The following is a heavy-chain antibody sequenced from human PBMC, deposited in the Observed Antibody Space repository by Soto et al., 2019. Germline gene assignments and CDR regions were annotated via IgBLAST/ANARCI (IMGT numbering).Heavy chain of an antibody. D-gene: IGHD1-20*01. V-gene: IGHV3-23*01. J-gene: IGHJ4*02. Sequence: EVQLLESGGGLVQPGGSLRLSCAASGFTFSSYAMSWVRQAPGKGLEWVSAISGSGGSTYYADSVKGRFTISRDNSMNTLYLQMNSLRAEDTAVYYCAKAGRGEPYYNWNDAPWDYWGQGTLVTVSS. CDR1: GFTFSSYA. CDR2: ISGSGGST. CDR3: AKAGRGEPYYNWNDAPWDY.